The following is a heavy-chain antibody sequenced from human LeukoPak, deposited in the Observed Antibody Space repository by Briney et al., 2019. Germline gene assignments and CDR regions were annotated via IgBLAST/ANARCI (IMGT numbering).Heavy chain of an antibody. J-gene: IGHJ2*01. V-gene: IGHV4-31*03. Sequence: NPSETLSLTCTVSGGSISSGASDWGWIRQHPKRGLEWVGYINRSGSTYYNPSLGSRVTMSVDTSKNQFSLKLSSVTAADSAVYYCARAARQGFTMIVVPFFYFDLWGRGTLVTVSS. CDR1: GGSISSGASD. CDR3: ARAARQGFTMIVVPFFYFDL. CDR2: INRSGST. D-gene: IGHD3-22*01.